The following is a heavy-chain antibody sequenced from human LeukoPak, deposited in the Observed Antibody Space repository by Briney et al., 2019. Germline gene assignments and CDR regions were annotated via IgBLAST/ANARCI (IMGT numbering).Heavy chain of an antibody. CDR1: GFTFSSYA. Sequence: GGSLRLSCAAYGFTFSSYAMSWVRQAPGKGLEWVSAISGSGGSTYYADSVKGRFTISRDNSKNTLYLQMNSRRAEDTAVYYCAKDRTTMIVVVITLWGQGTLVTVSS. CDR2: ISGSGGST. J-gene: IGHJ4*02. CDR3: AKDRTTMIVVVITL. D-gene: IGHD3-22*01. V-gene: IGHV3-23*01.